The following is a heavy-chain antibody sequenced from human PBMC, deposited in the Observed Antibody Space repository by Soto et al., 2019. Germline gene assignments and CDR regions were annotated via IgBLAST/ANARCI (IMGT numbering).Heavy chain of an antibody. CDR1: GGTFSSYA. J-gene: IGHJ6*02. Sequence: QVQLVQSGAEVKKPGSSVKVSCKASGGTFSSYAISWVRQAPGQGLEWMGGVIPIFGTANYAQKFEGRVTITADESTSTAYMELSSLRSEDTAVYYCASPYFYDSGSYSEGMEVWGQGTTVTVSS. D-gene: IGHD3-10*01. CDR3: ASPYFYDSGSYSEGMEV. CDR2: VIPIFGTA. V-gene: IGHV1-69*01.